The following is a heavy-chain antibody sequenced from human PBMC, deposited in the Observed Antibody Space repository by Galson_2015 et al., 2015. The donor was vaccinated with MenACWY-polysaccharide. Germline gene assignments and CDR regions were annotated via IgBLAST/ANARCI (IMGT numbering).Heavy chain of an antibody. J-gene: IGHJ3*02. CDR2: IYYSGFT. V-gene: IGHV4-30-4*01. Sequence: TLSLTCTVSGDSMSRGDHYWSWIRQPPGKGLEWIGYIYYSGFTYCNPSLKSRLTLSIDTSKDEFSLKLNSVSAADTAVYYCARDRRTVTGAFDIWGQGTMVTVS. CDR1: GDSMSRGDHY. D-gene: IGHD4-17*01. CDR3: ARDRRTVTGAFDI.